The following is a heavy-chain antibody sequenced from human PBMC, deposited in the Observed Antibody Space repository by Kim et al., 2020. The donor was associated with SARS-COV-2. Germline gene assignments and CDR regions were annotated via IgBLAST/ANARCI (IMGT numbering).Heavy chain of an antibody. J-gene: IGHJ5*02. CDR3: AKDIVGATKGGDWFDP. CDR2: ISYDGSNK. CDR1: GFTFSSYG. V-gene: IGHV3-30*18. Sequence: GGSLRLSCAASGFTFSSYGMHWVRQAPGKGLEWVAVISYDGSNKYYADSVKGRFTISRDNSKNTLYLQMNSLRAEDTAVYYCAKDIVGATKGGDWFDPWGQGTLVTVSS. D-gene: IGHD1-26*01.